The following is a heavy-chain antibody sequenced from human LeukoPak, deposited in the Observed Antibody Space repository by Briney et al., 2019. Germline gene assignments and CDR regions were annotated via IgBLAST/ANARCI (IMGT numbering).Heavy chain of an antibody. D-gene: IGHD3-9*01. V-gene: IGHV4-30-4*01. Sequence: SSQTLSLTCTVSGGSISSGDYYWSWIRQPPGKGLEWIGYIYYSGSTYYNPSLKSRVTISVDTSKNQFSPKLSSVTAADTAVYYCAREVKRYDILTGYYPDAFDIWDQGTMVTVSS. J-gene: IGHJ3*02. CDR2: IYYSGST. CDR1: GGSISSGDYY. CDR3: AREVKRYDILTGYYPDAFDI.